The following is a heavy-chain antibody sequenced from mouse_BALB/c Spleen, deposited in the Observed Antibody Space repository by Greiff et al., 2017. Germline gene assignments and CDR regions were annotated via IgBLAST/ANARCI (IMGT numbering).Heavy chain of an antibody. CDR1: GYSFTDYI. V-gene: IGHV1-39*01. D-gene: IGHD2-10*01. J-gene: IGHJ3*01. Sequence: VQLKQTGPELVKPGASVKISCKASGYSFTDYIMLWVKQSHGKSLEWIGNINPYYGSTSYNLKFKGKATLTVDKSSSTAYMQLNSLTSEDSAVYYCARSYYGNPAWFAYWGQGTLVTVSA. CDR2: INPYYGST. CDR3: ARSYYGNPAWFAY.